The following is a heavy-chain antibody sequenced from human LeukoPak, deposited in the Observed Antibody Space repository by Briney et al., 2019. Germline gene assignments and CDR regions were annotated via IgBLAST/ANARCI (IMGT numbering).Heavy chain of an antibody. CDR1: GYTFTDHY. CDR2: INANGGGT. D-gene: IGHD1-1*01. CDR3: ARDAISRGMIDY. V-gene: IGHV1-2*02. J-gene: IGHJ4*02. Sequence: GASVKSSCKAFGYTFTDHYIHGWRRAPGQGLEGRGWINANGGGTNYVPKFQGRVTMTRDTSINTAYMELSRLKSDDTAVYSCARDAISRGMIDYWGQGTLVTVSS.